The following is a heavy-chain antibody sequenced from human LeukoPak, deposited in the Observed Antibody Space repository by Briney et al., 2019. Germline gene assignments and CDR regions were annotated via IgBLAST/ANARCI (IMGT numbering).Heavy chain of an antibody. Sequence: SETLSLTCTVSGGSISSYYWSWIRHPAEKGLERIWRIYTSGSTNYNPSLKSRVTMSVDTSKNQFSLKLSSVTDADTAVFCCEREGQWLTQTDYWGQGTVLTVSS. V-gene: IGHV4-4*07. D-gene: IGHD6-19*01. CDR1: GGSISSYY. CDR2: IYTSGST. CDR3: EREGQWLTQTDY. J-gene: IGHJ4*02.